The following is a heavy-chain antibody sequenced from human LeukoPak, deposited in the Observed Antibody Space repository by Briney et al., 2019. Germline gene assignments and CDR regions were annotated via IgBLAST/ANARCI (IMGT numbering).Heavy chain of an antibody. D-gene: IGHD4-23*01. CDR1: GLTFTNHG. CDR2: VRNDGFDT. J-gene: IGHJ4*02. CDR3: ARDRGKDYFGD. V-gene: IGHV3-30*02. Sequence: PGGSLRLSCVTSGLTFTNHGFHWLRQAAGKGLEWVAFVRNDGFDTYHSNSVKGRFSISRDDSRNTVYLQMNSPTAEDTALYYCARDRGKDYFGDWGQGTQVTVSS.